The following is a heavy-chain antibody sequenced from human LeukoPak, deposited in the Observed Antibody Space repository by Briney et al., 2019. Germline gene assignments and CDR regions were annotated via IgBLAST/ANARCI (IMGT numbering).Heavy chain of an antibody. CDR1: GGSISSSSYY. CDR2: IYYSGST. J-gene: IGHJ4*02. V-gene: IGHV4-39*07. CDR3: ARERVENYYDSSGYADY. Sequence: SETLSLTCTVSGGSISSSSYYWGWIRQPPGKGLEWIGSIYYSGSTYYNPSLKSQVTISVDTSKNQFSLKLSSVTAADTAVYYCARERVENYYDSSGYADYWGQGTLVTVSS. D-gene: IGHD3-22*01.